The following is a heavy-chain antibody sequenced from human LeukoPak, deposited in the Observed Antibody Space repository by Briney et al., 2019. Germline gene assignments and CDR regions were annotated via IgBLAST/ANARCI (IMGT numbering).Heavy chain of an antibody. Sequence: PGGSLRLSCAASGFTFSSYPMSWVRQAPGKGLEWVSAISGSGGSTYYADSVKGRFTISRDNSKNTLYLQMNSLRAEDTAVYYCAKGDYGDYVPFDYWGQGTLVTVSS. CDR1: GFTFSSYP. CDR2: ISGSGGST. J-gene: IGHJ4*02. V-gene: IGHV3-23*01. CDR3: AKGDYGDYVPFDY. D-gene: IGHD4-17*01.